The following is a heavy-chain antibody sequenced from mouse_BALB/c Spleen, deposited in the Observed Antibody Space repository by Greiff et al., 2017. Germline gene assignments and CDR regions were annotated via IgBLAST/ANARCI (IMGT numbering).Heavy chain of an antibody. CDR2: INPSNGRT. J-gene: IGHJ4*01. V-gene: IGHV1S81*02. Sequence: QVQLQQPGAELVKPGASVKLSCKASGYTFTSYWMHWVKQRPGQGLEWIGEINPSNGRTNYNEKFKSKATLTVDKSSSTAYMQLSSLTSEDSAVYYCASIYYDYERVGYAMDYWGQGTSVTVSS. D-gene: IGHD2-4*01. CDR1: GYTFTSYW. CDR3: ASIYYDYERVGYAMDY.